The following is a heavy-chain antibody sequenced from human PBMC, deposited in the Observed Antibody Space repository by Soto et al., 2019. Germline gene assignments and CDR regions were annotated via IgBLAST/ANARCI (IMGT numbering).Heavy chain of an antibody. Sequence: PGGSLRLSCTASGFTFSSHAMTWVRQAPGKGLEWVSGLSDSGDSIYYADSVKGRFTIYRDNSMNTLYLQMNTLRVEGTAVYYCAKGVPGIAVAGTGYFPHWGQGTLVTVSS. CDR1: GFTFSSHA. D-gene: IGHD6-19*01. J-gene: IGHJ1*01. CDR3: AKGVPGIAVAGTGYFPH. CDR2: LSDSGDSI. V-gene: IGHV3-23*01.